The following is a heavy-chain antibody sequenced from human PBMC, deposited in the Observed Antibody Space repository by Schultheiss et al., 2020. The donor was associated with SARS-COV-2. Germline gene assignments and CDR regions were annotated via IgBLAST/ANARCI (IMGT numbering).Heavy chain of an antibody. CDR2: IYTSGST. J-gene: IGHJ4*02. Sequence: SCTVSGGSISSGSYYWSWIRQPAGKGLEWIGRIYTSGSTNYNPSLKSRVTISVDTSKNQFSLKLSSVTAADTAVYYCARQDIVVVVADYWGQGTLVTVSS. CDR3: ARQDIVVVVADY. CDR1: GGSISSGSYY. V-gene: IGHV4-61*02. D-gene: IGHD2-15*01.